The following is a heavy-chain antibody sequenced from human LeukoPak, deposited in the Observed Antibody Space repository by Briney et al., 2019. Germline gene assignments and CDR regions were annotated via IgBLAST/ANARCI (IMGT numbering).Heavy chain of an antibody. D-gene: IGHD4-17*01. CDR1: GCTFGNYW. Sequence: GCLRLSCAASGCTFGNYWMSAVCQAPGKGLEWVANIKTDGSERYYLDSVKGRFTVSRDNVQNSLYLQMNSLRDEDTAVYYCARDRTNDYGHNVGAFDIWGQGTTVTVSS. CDR2: IKTDGSER. J-gene: IGHJ3*02. CDR3: ARDRTNDYGHNVGAFDI. V-gene: IGHV3-7*01.